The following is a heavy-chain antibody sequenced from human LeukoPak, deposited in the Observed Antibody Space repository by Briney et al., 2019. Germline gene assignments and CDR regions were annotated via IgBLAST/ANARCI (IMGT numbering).Heavy chain of an antibody. J-gene: IGHJ4*02. Sequence: PSETLSLTCTVSRGSISNADYYWSWIRQHPGEGLEWIGYIYYSGSTYYNPSLKSRVTISVDTSKNQFSLKLSSVTAADTAVYYCASSYYYVFDYWGQGTLVTVSS. CDR2: IYYSGST. CDR1: RGSISNADYY. V-gene: IGHV4-31*03. D-gene: IGHD3-10*02. CDR3: ASSYYYVFDY.